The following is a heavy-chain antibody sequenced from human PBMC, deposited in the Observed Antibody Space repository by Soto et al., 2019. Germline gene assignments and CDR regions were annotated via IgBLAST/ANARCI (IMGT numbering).Heavy chain of an antibody. J-gene: IGHJ6*02. CDR2: ISGSGGST. CDR3: AKVWSGYYKSGMDV. D-gene: IGHD3-3*01. V-gene: IGHV3-23*01. CDR1: EFTFSRYP. Sequence: GGSLRLSCAAPEFTFSRYPLSLVRQAPEKGLEWVSAISGSGGSTYYADSVKGRFTISRDNSKNTLYLQMNSLRAEDTAVYYCAKVWSGYYKSGMDVWGQGTTVTVSS.